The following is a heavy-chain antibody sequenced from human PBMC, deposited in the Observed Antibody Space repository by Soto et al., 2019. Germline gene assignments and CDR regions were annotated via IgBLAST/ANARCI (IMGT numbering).Heavy chain of an antibody. V-gene: IGHV1-8*01. CDR3: ARANYYDSSGYSYGTFWGSPRGDFDI. CDR1: RYVFTSYV. CDR2: MNPNSGKT. J-gene: IGHJ3*02. Sequence: SVPVSRQASRYVFTSYVIHWVRQPSCQGLEWMGWMNPNSGKTGYAQKFQGRVTMPRNTSISTAYIKVSSLLSEDTAVYYCARANYYDSSGYSYGTFWGSPRGDFDIWGQGTMVPV. D-gene: IGHD3-22*01.